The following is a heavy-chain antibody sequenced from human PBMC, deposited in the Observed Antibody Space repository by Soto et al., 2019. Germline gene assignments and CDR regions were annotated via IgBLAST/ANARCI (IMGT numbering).Heavy chain of an antibody. J-gene: IGHJ4*02. V-gene: IGHV1-24*01. CDR3: ATHNWNYVWPDY. CDR2: FDPEDGET. Sequence: ASVKVSCKVSGYTLTELSMHLVRQAPGKGLEWMGGFDPEDGETIYAQKFQGRVTMTEDTSTDTAYMELSSLRSEDTAVYYCATHNWNYVWPDYWGQGTLVTVSS. CDR1: GYTLTELS. D-gene: IGHD1-7*01.